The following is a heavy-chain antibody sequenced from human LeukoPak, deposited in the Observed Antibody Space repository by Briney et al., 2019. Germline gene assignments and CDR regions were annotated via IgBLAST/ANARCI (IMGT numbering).Heavy chain of an antibody. CDR3: ATAHIPGIAPDLYYFDY. J-gene: IGHJ4*02. CDR2: FDPEDGET. D-gene: IGHD6-13*01. Sequence: ASVKVSCKVSGYTLTELSMHWVRQAPGKGLEWMGGFDPEDGETIYAQEFQGRVTMTEDTSTDTAYMELSSLRSEDTAVYYCATAHIPGIAPDLYYFDYWGQGTLVTVSS. V-gene: IGHV1-24*01. CDR1: GYTLTELS.